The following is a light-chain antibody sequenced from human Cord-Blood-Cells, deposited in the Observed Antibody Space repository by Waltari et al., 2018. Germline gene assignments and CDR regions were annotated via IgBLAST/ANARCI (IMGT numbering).Light chain of an antibody. J-gene: IGLJ3*02. Sequence: QLVLTQSPSASASLGASVKLTCTLSSGHSSYAIAWHQQQPEKGPRYLMKLNSDGSHSKGDGIPCRVSCSSSGAERYLTISSLQSEDEADYYCQTWGTGIQVFGGGTKLTVL. CDR2: LNSDGSH. CDR3: QTWGTGIQV. CDR1: SGHSSYA. V-gene: IGLV4-69*01.